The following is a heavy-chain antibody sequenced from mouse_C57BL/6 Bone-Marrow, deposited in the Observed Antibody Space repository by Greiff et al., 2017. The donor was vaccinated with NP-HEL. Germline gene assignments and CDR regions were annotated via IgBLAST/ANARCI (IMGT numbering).Heavy chain of an antibody. J-gene: IGHJ1*03. CDR2: INPSNGGT. CDR1: GYTFTSYW. D-gene: IGHD4-1*01. V-gene: IGHV1-53*01. Sequence: VQLQQPGTELVKPGASVKLSCKASGYTFTSYWMHWVKQRPGQGLEWIGNINPSNGGTNYNEQFKSKATLTVDKSSSTAYMQLSSLTSEDSAVYYGSTANWYYWYFDVWGTGTTVTVSS. CDR3: STANWYYWYFDV.